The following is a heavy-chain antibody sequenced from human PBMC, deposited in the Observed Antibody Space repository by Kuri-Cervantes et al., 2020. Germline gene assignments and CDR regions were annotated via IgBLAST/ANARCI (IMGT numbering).Heavy chain of an antibody. V-gene: IGHV3-30*18. CDR1: GFTFSSYG. Sequence: GESLKISCAASGFTFSSYGMHWVRQAPGKGLEWVAVISYDGSNKYYADSVKGRFNISRDNSKNTLYLQMNSLRAEDTAVYYCAKDPGSGSYRVAYFQHWGQGTLVTVSS. CDR3: AKDPGSGSYRVAYFQH. D-gene: IGHD1-26*01. J-gene: IGHJ1*01. CDR2: ISYDGSNK.